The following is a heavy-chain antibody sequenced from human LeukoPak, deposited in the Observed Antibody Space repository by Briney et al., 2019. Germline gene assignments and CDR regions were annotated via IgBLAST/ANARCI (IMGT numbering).Heavy chain of an antibody. J-gene: IGHJ2*01. CDR3: ARDIVVVPAADTLWWYFDL. CDR1: GGSISSSSYY. Sequence: SETLSLTXTVSGGSISSSSYYWGTIRQPPGKGLEWIGSIYYSGSTYYNPSLKSRVTISVDTSKNQFSLKLSSVTAADTAVYYCARDIVVVPAADTLWWYFDLWGRGTLVTVSS. V-gene: IGHV4-39*02. CDR2: IYYSGST. D-gene: IGHD2-2*01.